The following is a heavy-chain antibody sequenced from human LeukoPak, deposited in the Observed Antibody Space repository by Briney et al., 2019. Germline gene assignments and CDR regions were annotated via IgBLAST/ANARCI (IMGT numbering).Heavy chain of an antibody. CDR3: ARAGAVTTSFDY. J-gene: IGHJ4*02. Sequence: PSETLSLTCTVSGGSISSYYWSWIRQPPGKGLEWIGYIYYSGSTNYNPSLKSRVTISVDTSKNQFSLKLSSVTAAGTAVYYCARAGAVTTSFDYWGQGTLVTVSS. V-gene: IGHV4-59*01. D-gene: IGHD4-11*01. CDR1: GGSISSYY. CDR2: IYYSGST.